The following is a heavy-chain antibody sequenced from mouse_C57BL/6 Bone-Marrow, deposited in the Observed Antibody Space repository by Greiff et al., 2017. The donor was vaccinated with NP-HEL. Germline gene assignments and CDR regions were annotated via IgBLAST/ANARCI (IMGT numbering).Heavy chain of an antibody. J-gene: IGHJ3*01. CDR2: IWSGGST. CDR3: ARNDGYNGFAY. D-gene: IGHD2-3*01. CDR1: GFSLTSYG. V-gene: IGHV2-2*01. Sequence: VQLKESGPGLVQPSQCLSITCTVSGFSLTSYGVHWVRQSPGKGLEWLGVIWSGGSTDYNAAFISRLSISKDNSKSQVFFKMNSLQADDTAIYYCARNDGYNGFAYWGQGTLVTVSA.